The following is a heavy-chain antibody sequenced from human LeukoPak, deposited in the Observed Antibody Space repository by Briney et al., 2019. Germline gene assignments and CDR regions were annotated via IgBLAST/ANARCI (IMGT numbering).Heavy chain of an antibody. CDR3: ARGVLNDFWSGSYYYMDV. D-gene: IGHD3-3*01. CDR2: IYYSGST. Sequence: PSETLSLTCTVSGGSISSYYWSWIRQPPGKGLEWIGYIYYSGSTNYNPSLKSRVTISVDTSKNQFSLKLSSVTAADTAVYYCARGVLNDFWSGSYYYMDVWGKGTTVTVSS. CDR1: GGSISSYY. J-gene: IGHJ6*03. V-gene: IGHV4-59*01.